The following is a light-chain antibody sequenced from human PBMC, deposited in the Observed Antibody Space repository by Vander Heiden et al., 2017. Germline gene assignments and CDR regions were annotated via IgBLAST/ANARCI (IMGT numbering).Light chain of an antibody. CDR2: STS. CDR1: QSIAGW. J-gene: IGKJ4*01. Sequence: DIQMTHSPSSASASVGDSVTITCRASQSIAGWLAWYQQKPGRAPKLLIYSTSTLDSGVPSRFSGSGSGTDFTLTISSLQPEDFATYYCQQVHSFPLTFGAGTKVEI. CDR3: QQVHSFPLT. V-gene: IGKV1D-12*01.